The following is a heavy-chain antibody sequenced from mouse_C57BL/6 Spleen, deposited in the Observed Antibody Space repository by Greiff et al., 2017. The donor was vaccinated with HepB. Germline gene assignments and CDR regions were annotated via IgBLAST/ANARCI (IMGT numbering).Heavy chain of an antibody. D-gene: IGHD2-3*01. J-gene: IGHJ3*01. CDR2: ISNLAYSI. V-gene: IGHV5-15*04. Sequence: EVKLEESGGGLVQPGGSLKLSCAASGFTFSDYGMAWVRQAPRKGPEWVAFISNLAYSIYYADTVTGRFTISRENAKNTLYLEMSSLRSEDTAMYYCARHEEYDGPFAYWGQGTLVTVSA. CDR3: ARHEEYDGPFAY. CDR1: GFTFSDYG.